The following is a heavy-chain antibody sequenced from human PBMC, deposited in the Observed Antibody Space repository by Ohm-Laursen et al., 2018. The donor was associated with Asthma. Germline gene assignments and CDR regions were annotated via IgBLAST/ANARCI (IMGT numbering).Heavy chain of an antibody. CDR2: INPNSGGT. D-gene: IGHD6-13*01. CDR3: ARDPGTSHYYYGMDV. CDR1: GYTFTSYS. V-gene: IGHV1-2*06. J-gene: IGHJ6*02. Sequence: ASVKVSCKASGYTFTSYSMHWVRQAPGQGLEWMGRINPNSGGTNYAQKFQGRVTMTRDTSISTAYMELSRLRSDDTAVYYCARDPGTSHYYYGMDVWGQGTTVTVSS.